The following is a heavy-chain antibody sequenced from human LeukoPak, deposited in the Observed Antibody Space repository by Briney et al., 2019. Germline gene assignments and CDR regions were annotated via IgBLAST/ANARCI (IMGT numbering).Heavy chain of an antibody. J-gene: IGHJ6*03. Sequence: SETLSLTCTVSGGSISSYYWSWIRQPPGKGLEWIGYIYTSGSTFYNPSLKSRVTMSVDTSRNQFSLRLSSVTAADSAVYYCARRLRTYYYMDVWGNGTTVTVSS. V-gene: IGHV4-4*09. CDR3: ARRLRTYYYMDV. D-gene: IGHD4-17*01. CDR1: GGSISSYY. CDR2: IYTSGST.